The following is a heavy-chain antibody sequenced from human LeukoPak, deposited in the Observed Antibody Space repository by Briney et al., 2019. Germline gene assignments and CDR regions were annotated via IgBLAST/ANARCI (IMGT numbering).Heavy chain of an antibody. CDR2: INPSGGST. CDR3: ARDPPGSGGSCYLDY. V-gene: IGHV1-46*01. CDR1: GYTFTSYY. Sequence: SVKVSCKASGYTFTSYYMHWVRQAPGHGLEWMGIINPSGGSTSYAQKFQGRVTMTRDTSTSTVYMELSSLRSEDTAVYYCARDPPGSGGSCYLDYWGQGTLVTVSS. J-gene: IGHJ4*02. D-gene: IGHD2-15*01.